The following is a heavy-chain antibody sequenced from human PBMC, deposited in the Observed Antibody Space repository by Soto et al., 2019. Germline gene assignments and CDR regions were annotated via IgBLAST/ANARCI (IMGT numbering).Heavy chain of an antibody. V-gene: IGHV4-34*01. D-gene: IGHD3-22*01. CDR1: GGASRDYS. CDR2: INHSGST. J-gene: IGHJ4*02. Sequence: LSLIYAVYGGASRDYSISWMRQPPGQGLEWIGEINHSGSTNLHPSHKSRVTISVDTSKNQFSLKLSSVTAADTAVYYCARVYSPTRKSNCYYPYPDYWAQGTVVTVS. CDR3: ARVYSPTRKSNCYYPYPDY.